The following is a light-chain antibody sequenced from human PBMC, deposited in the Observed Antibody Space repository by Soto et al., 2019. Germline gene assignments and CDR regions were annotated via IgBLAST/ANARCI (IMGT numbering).Light chain of an antibody. J-gene: IGLJ2*01. CDR2: VNSDGSH. Sequence: QLVLTQSPSASASLGASVKLTCTLNSGHSNYAIAWHQQQPERGPRFLMKVNSDGSHYKGDGIPDRFSVSSSGTERYLTISSLQSEDEADYYCQTWGTGIQVFGGGTKLTVL. CDR1: SGHSNYA. CDR3: QTWGTGIQV. V-gene: IGLV4-69*01.